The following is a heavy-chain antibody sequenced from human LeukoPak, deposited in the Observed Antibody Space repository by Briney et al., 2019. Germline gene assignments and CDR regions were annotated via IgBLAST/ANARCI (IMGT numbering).Heavy chain of an antibody. D-gene: IGHD6-19*01. J-gene: IGHJ4*02. CDR2: ISYDGSNK. CDR1: GFTFSSYA. Sequence: PGGSLRLSCAASGFTFSSYAMHWVRQAPGKGLEWVAVISYDGSNKYYADSVKGRFTISRDNSKNTLYLQMNSLRAEDTAVYYCAREAIAVAAGYFDYWGQGTLVTVSS. CDR3: AREAIAVAAGYFDY. V-gene: IGHV3-30-3*01.